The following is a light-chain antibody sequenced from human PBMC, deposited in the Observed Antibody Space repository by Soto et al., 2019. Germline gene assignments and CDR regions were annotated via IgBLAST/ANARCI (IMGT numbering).Light chain of an antibody. CDR1: QTVTSNY. J-gene: IGKJ1*01. Sequence: EILFAQSPGTLSLSPGEKATASCGASQTVTSNYLAWYQQKPGQAPRLLIFGASIRVTGIPDRFIGSGSGTDFTLTISRLEPEDFAVYYCQHYVTSLTTFGQGNKVDNK. CDR3: QHYVTSLTT. CDR2: GAS. V-gene: IGKV3-20*01.